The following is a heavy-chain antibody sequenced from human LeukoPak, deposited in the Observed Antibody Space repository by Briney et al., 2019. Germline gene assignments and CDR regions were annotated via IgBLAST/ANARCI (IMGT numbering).Heavy chain of an antibody. Sequence: SETLSLTCIVSGGSINSINYYWGWIRQPPGKGLEWIGYIYYSGSTNYNPSLKSRVTISVDTSKNQFSLKLSSVTAADTAVYYCARVHSSGWTYYFDYWGQGTLVTVSS. CDR1: GGSINSINYY. CDR2: IYYSGST. J-gene: IGHJ4*02. D-gene: IGHD6-19*01. V-gene: IGHV4-61*05. CDR3: ARVHSSGWTYYFDY.